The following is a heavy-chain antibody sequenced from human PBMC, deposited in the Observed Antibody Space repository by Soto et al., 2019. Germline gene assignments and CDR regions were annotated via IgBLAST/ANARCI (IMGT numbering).Heavy chain of an antibody. J-gene: IGHJ6*02. D-gene: IGHD3-9*01. CDR2: IWYDGNNQ. CDR1: GFTFSSYG. CDR3: ARDLTNYYYYGMDV. Sequence: QVQLVESGGGVVQPGRSLRLSCAASGFTFSSYGMHWVRQAPGKGLEWVAVIWYDGNNQYYADSVKGRFTISRDNSKNTLYLQMNSLRAEDTAVYYCARDLTNYYYYGMDVWGQGTTVTVSS. V-gene: IGHV3-33*01.